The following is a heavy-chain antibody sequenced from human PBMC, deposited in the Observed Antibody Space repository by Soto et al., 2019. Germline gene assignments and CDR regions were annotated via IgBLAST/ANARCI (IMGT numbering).Heavy chain of an antibody. D-gene: IGHD3-22*01. CDR1: GGSISSSRCH. J-gene: IGHJ3*02. CDR3: ARKPYYYDSTDYYYAAFDI. V-gene: IGHV4-39*01. Sequence: SETLSLTCTVSGGSISSSRCHWGWIRQPPGKGLEWIASIKYSGTTFYNPSLKSRVTLSVDTSNNQFALKLSSVTAADTAVYYCARKPYYYDSTDYYYAAFDIWGQGTMVT. CDR2: IKYSGTT.